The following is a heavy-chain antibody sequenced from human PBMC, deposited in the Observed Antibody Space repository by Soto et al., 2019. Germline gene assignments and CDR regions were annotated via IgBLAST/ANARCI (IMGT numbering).Heavy chain of an antibody. CDR2: ISYDGSNK. Sequence: GGSLRLSCAASGFTFSSHAMHWVRQAPGKGLEWVAVISYDGSNKYYADSVRGRFTISRDNSKNTLYLQMNSLRAEDTAVYYCAREINYDILTGPTTAFDYWGQGTLVTVSS. CDR3: AREINYDILTGPTTAFDY. V-gene: IGHV3-30-3*01. D-gene: IGHD3-9*01. J-gene: IGHJ4*02. CDR1: GFTFSSHA.